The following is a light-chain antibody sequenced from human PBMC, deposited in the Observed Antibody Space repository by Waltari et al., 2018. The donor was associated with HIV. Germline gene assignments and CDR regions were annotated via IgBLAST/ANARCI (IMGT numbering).Light chain of an antibody. CDR1: SSDVGGSNY. CDR3: NSYTSSSTLAV. J-gene: IGLJ2*01. V-gene: IGLV2-14*01. CDR2: EVS. Sequence: QSALTQPASVSGSPGQSITISCTGTSSDVGGSNYVSWYQHHPGKAPKLLIYEVSNRPSGVSNRFSGSKSGNTASLIISGLQAEDEADYYCNSYTSSSTLAVFGGGTKLTVL.